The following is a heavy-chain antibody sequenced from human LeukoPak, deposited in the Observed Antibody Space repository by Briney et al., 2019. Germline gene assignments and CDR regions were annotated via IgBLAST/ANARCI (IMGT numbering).Heavy chain of an antibody. J-gene: IGHJ6*02. CDR2: IKQDGSEK. V-gene: IGHV3-7*04. CDR3: ASDRRTYSSIWGASFYYGMDV. Sequence: PGGSLRLSCAASGFTFSTYWMSWVRQAPGKGLEWVANIKQDGSEKYYVDSVKGRFTISRDNAMNSLYLHMNSLRAEDTAIYYCASDRRTYSSIWGASFYYGMDVWGQGTTVTVSS. CDR1: GFTFSTYW. D-gene: IGHD6-13*01.